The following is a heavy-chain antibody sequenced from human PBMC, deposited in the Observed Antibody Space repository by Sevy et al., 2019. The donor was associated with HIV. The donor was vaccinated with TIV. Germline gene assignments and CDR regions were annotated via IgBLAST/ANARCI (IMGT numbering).Heavy chain of an antibody. CDR3: AKYRSVAIDY. V-gene: IGHV3-23*01. Sequence: GGSLRLSCAASGFTFSTYAMSWARQAPGKGLEWVSGISDGGGSTYYAESVKGRFTISRDNSKSTVYLQMNSLRAEDTAVYYCAKYRSVAIDYWGQGTLVTVSS. CDR1: GFTFSTYA. D-gene: IGHD5-12*01. J-gene: IGHJ4*02. CDR2: ISDGGGST.